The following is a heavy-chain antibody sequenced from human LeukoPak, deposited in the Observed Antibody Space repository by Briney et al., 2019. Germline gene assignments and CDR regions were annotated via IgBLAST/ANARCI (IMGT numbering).Heavy chain of an antibody. Sequence: ASVKVSCKDSGYTFTSYDINWVRQATGQGLEWMGWMNPNSGNTGYAQKFQGRVTITRNTSISTAYMELSSLRSEDTAVYYCARRSISSGGSFDYWGQGTLVTVPS. CDR3: ARRSISSGGSFDY. V-gene: IGHV1-8*03. CDR1: GYTFTSYD. J-gene: IGHJ4*02. D-gene: IGHD3-22*01. CDR2: MNPNSGNT.